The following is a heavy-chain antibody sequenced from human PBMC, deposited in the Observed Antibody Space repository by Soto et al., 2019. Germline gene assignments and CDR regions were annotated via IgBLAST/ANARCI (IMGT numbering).Heavy chain of an antibody. J-gene: IGHJ6*02. D-gene: IGHD6-6*01. Sequence: GGSLRLSCAASGFTFDDYAMHWVRQAPGKGLEWVSGISWNSGSIGYADSVKGRFTIYRDNAKNSLYLQMNSLRAEDSALYYCAKDIIAARREHFYYYYGMDDWGQGTMVTVSS. V-gene: IGHV3-9*01. CDR2: ISWNSGSI. CDR3: AKDIIAARREHFYYYYGMDD. CDR1: GFTFDDYA.